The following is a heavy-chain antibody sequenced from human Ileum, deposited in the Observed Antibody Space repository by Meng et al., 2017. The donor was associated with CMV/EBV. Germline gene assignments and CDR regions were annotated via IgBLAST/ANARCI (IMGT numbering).Heavy chain of an antibody. V-gene: IGHV1-24*01. CDR2: LDPEDGEV. CDR3: ASEERGLSGSGSFFY. J-gene: IGHJ4*02. CDR1: GDSLTELS. Sequence: SGDSLTELSIHWVRQAPGKGLEWIGNLDPEDGEVTYTQKFQGRVIVTEDRSTDTAYMELRSLRSEDTAMYFCASEERGLSGSGSFFYWGQGSLVTVSS. D-gene: IGHD3-10*01.